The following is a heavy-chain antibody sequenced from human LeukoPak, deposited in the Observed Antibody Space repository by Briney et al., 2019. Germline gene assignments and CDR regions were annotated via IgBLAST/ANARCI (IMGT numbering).Heavy chain of an antibody. V-gene: IGHV3-23*01. Sequence: GGSLRLSCAASGFSLSSYAMSWVRQAPGKGLEWVSAISGSGGSTYYADSVKGRFTISRDNSKNTLYLQMNSLRAEDTAVYYCAKVRRYCSSTSCSDYFGYWGQGTLVTVSS. CDR1: GFSLSSYA. D-gene: IGHD2-2*01. J-gene: IGHJ4*02. CDR3: AKVRRYCSSTSCSDYFGY. CDR2: ISGSGGST.